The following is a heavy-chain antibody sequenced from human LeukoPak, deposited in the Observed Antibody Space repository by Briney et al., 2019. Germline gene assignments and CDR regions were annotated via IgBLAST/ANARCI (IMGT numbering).Heavy chain of an antibody. CDR3: SRGHYGPDY. Sequence: GGSLRLSCAASGLPYGSTSMHWVRQAPGKGLEWVSGIQRDGTSPTYADSVKGRFVISRDNAKGSVYLQMNILRAEDTAVYYCSRGHYGPDYWGQGTLVTVSS. CDR1: GLPYGSTS. J-gene: IGHJ4*02. V-gene: IGHV3-74*01. CDR2: IQRDGTSP. D-gene: IGHD3-16*01.